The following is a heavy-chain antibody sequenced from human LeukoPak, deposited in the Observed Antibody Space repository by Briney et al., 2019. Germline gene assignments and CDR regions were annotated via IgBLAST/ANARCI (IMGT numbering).Heavy chain of an antibody. CDR3: AREPAVHDYFDY. CDR1: GFTFSSYW. CDR2: INGDGSST. V-gene: IGHV3-74*01. D-gene: IGHD3-10*02. Sequence: PGGSLRLSCAASGFTFSSYWMHWVRQAPGKGLVWVSRINGDGSSTSYADSVKGRFTISRDNAKNTLYLQMNSLRAEDTAVYYCAREPAVHDYFDYWGQGTLVTVSS. J-gene: IGHJ4*02.